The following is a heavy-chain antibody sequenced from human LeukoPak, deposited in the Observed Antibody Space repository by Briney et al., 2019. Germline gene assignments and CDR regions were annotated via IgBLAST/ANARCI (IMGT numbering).Heavy chain of an antibody. CDR1: GYSFTSYW. V-gene: IGHV5-51*01. CDR3: ARLRDYYGSGSYYNSLDY. Sequence: GESLKISCKGSGYSFTSYWIGWVRQMPGKGLEWMGIIYPGDSDPRYSPSFQGQVTISADKSISTAYLQWSSLKASDTAMYYCARLRDYYGSGSYYNSLDYWGQGTLVTVSS. CDR2: IYPGDSDP. J-gene: IGHJ4*02. D-gene: IGHD3-10*01.